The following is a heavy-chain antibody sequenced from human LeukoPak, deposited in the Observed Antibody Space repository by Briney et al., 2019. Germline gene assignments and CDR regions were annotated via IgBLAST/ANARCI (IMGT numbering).Heavy chain of an antibody. J-gene: IGHJ4*02. D-gene: IGHD3-3*01. CDR2: ISAYNGNT. Sequence: GASVKVSCKASGYTFTSYGISWVRQAPGQGLEWMGWISAYNGNTNYAQKLQGRVTMTTDTSTSTAYMELRSLRSDDTAVYYCARRERYYDFWSGYYRRDDLPTNYWGQGTLVTVSS. CDR1: GYTFTSYG. CDR3: ARRERYYDFWSGYYRRDDLPTNY. V-gene: IGHV1-18*01.